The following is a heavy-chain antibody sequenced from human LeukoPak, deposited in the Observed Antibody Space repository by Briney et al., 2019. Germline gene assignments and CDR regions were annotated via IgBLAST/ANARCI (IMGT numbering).Heavy chain of an antibody. CDR1: GLTLNNYG. J-gene: IGHJ4*02. D-gene: IGHD3-22*01. V-gene: IGHV3-23*01. CDR2: ISGSGGGT. Sequence: GGSLRLSCAVSGLTLNNYGMSWVRQAPGKGLEWVAGISGSGGGTYYADSVKGRFTISRDNPKNTLYLQMNSLRAADTAVYFCAKRGVVIRVILVGFHKEAYYFDSWGQGALVTVAS. CDR3: AKRGVVIRVILVGFHKEAYYFDS.